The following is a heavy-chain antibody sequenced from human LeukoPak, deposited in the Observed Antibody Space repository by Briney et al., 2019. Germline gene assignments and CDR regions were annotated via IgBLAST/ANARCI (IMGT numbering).Heavy chain of an antibody. CDR2: ISSSGGST. CDR1: GFTFSSYA. CDR3: ARVTYGSGTYGAFDY. D-gene: IGHD3-10*01. J-gene: IGHJ4*02. V-gene: IGHV3-23*01. Sequence: GGSLRLSCAASGFTFSSYAMSWVRQAPGKGLEWVSTISSSGGSTSYADSVKGRFTISRDNSKNTLYLQMNSLRAEDTAVYYCARVTYGSGTYGAFDYWGQGTLVTVSS.